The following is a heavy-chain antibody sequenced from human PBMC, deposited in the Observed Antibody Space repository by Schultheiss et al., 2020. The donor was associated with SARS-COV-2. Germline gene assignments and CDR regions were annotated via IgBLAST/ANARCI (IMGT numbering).Heavy chain of an antibody. CDR3: AKGEDGYNLGAFDF. CDR1: GFTFSSYA. V-gene: IGHV3-23*01. Sequence: GESLKISCAASGFTFSSYALSWVRQAPGKGLEWVSAISGSGGNTYYADSVKGRFTISRDNSKNTLYLQMNSLRAEDTAVYYCAKGEDGYNLGAFDFWGRGTMVTVSS. CDR2: ISGSGGNT. J-gene: IGHJ3*01. D-gene: IGHD5-24*01.